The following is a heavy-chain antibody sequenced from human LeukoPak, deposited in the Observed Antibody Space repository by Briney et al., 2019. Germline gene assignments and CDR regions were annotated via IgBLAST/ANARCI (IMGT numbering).Heavy chain of an antibody. V-gene: IGHV3-23*01. Sequence: PGGSLRLSCATSGFTFSSYAMSWVRQAPGKGLDWVSGIGASGGSTYYADSVKGRFTISRDNSKNTPYLQMNSLRTEDTAVYYCAKAEGYDILTGLDYWGQGTLVTVSS. D-gene: IGHD3-9*01. CDR1: GFTFSSYA. CDR2: IGASGGST. CDR3: AKAEGYDILTGLDY. J-gene: IGHJ4*02.